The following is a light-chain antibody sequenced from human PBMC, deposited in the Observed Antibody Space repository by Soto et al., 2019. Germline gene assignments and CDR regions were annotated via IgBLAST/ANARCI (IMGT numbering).Light chain of an antibody. CDR3: QQYYSTPYT. CDR1: QSVLYSSNNKNY. V-gene: IGKV4-1*01. Sequence: DIVMTQSPDSLAVSLGERATINCKSSQSVLYSSNNKNYLAWYQQKPGQPPKLLIYWASTRESGVPDRFSGSESGTDFTLTIRSLQAEDVAVYYCQQYYSTPYTFVQGTKMEIK. J-gene: IGKJ2*01. CDR2: WAS.